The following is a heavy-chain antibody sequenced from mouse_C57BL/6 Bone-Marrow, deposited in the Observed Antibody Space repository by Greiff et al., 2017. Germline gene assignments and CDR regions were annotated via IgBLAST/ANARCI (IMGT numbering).Heavy chain of an antibody. Sequence: QVQLQQPGAELVKPGASVKLSCKASGYTFTSYWMQWVKQRPGQGLEWIGEIDPSDSYTNYNQKFKGKATVTVDTSSSTAYMQLSSLTSEDSAVYYCAHLWLRNYWGQGTTLTVSA. J-gene: IGHJ2*01. D-gene: IGHD2-2*01. CDR2: IDPSDSYT. V-gene: IGHV1-50*01. CDR3: AHLWLRNY. CDR1: GYTFTSYW.